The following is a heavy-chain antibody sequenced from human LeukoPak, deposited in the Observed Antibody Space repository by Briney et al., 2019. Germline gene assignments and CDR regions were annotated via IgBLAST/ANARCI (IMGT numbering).Heavy chain of an antibody. CDR2: IKPKTDGETT. CDR3: ITPLPYSAQ. J-gene: IGHJ4*02. D-gene: IGHD2-21*01. V-gene: IGHV3-15*07. Sequence: GGSLRLSCEGSAFIFSGHWMNWVRQAPGKGLEWVGRIKPKTDGETTEYAAPVKDRFSISRDDSKSMMYLQMNSLKTEDTAVYYCITPLPYSAQGGQGTLVTVSS. CDR1: AFIFSGHW.